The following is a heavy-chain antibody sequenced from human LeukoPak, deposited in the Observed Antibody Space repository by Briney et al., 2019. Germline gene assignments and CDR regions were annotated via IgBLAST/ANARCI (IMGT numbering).Heavy chain of an antibody. D-gene: IGHD3-10*01. J-gene: IGHJ5*02. CDR3: ARDGGSWGRGGGSWFDP. CDR1: GGSISSGGYY. Sequence: PSQTLYLTCTVSGGSISSGGYYWSWIRQHPGKGLEWIGYIYYSGSTYYNPSLKSRVTISVDTSKNQFSLKLSSVTAADTAVYYCARDGGSWGRGGGSWFDPWGQGTLVTVSS. CDR2: IYYSGST. V-gene: IGHV4-31*03.